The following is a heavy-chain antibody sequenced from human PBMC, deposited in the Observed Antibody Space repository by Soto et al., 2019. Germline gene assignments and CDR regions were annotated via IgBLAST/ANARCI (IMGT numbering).Heavy chain of an antibody. V-gene: IGHV4-39*01. D-gene: IGHD3-10*01. Sequence: SETLSLTCTVSGGSISSSSYYWGWIRQPPGKGLEWIGSIYYSGSTYYNPSLKSRVTISVDTSKNQFSLKLSSVTAADTAVYYCARPGGSGSYFNWFDPWGQGTLVTVSS. CDR1: GGSISSSSYY. J-gene: IGHJ5*02. CDR2: IYYSGST. CDR3: ARPGGSGSYFNWFDP.